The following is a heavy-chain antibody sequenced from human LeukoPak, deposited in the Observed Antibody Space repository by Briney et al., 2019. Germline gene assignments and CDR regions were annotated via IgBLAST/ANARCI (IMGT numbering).Heavy chain of an antibody. Sequence: SETLSLTCAVYGGSFSGYYWSWIRQPPGKGLEWIGEINHSGSTNYNPSLKSRVTISVDTSKNQFSLKLSSVTAADTAVYYCARGTLVLRYFDWLVSSWFDPWGQGTLVTVSS. D-gene: IGHD3-9*01. CDR1: GGSFSGYY. V-gene: IGHV4-34*01. J-gene: IGHJ5*02. CDR3: ARGTLVLRYFDWLVSSWFDP. CDR2: INHSGST.